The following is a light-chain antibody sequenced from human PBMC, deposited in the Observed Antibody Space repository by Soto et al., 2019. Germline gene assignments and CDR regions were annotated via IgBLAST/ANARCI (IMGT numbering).Light chain of an antibody. V-gene: IGLV7-46*01. Sequence: QAVVTQEPSLTVSPGGTVTLTCGSSSGSVTTTHWPYWVQQRPGQAPKTLIYDTTNRRSWTPARFSGSLLGGKAALTLSGAQPEDEAVYYCFITPTFGWVFGGGTKL. CDR1: SGSVTTTHW. CDR2: DTT. CDR3: FITPTFGWV. J-gene: IGLJ3*02.